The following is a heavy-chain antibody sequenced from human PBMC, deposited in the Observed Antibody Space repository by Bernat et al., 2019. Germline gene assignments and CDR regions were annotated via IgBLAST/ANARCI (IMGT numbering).Heavy chain of an antibody. CDR1: GFTFEDYA. J-gene: IGHJ4*02. Sequence: EVQLVESGGGLVQPDRSLRLSCAAFGFTFEDYAMHWVWQAPGKGLEWVSTINWNGANIIYADSVKGRFTISRDNAKNSLYLQMNSLRAEDTAFYYCARDISDTSTTIDYWGQGTLVTVSS. CDR3: ARDISDTSTTIDY. CDR2: INWNGANI. V-gene: IGHV3-9*01. D-gene: IGHD5-18*01.